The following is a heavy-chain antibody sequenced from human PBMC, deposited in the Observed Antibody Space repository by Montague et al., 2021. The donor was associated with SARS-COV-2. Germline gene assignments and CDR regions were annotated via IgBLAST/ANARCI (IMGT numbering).Heavy chain of an antibody. CDR3: AHRFAGFFDY. Sequence: PALVKPTQTLTLTCTLSGFSLNAPEAAVGWIRQPPGKALEWLALIFGGDEERYGPSLQSRLTITRDTSKSQVVLTMTNMDPVDTATYYCAHRFAGFFDYWGQGILVTVSS. CDR1: GFSLNAPEAA. CDR2: IFGGDEE. V-gene: IGHV2-5*05. J-gene: IGHJ4*02.